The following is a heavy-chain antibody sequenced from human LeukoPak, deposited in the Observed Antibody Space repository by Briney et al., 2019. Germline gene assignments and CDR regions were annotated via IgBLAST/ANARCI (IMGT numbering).Heavy chain of an antibody. CDR1: GFTFSSYE. V-gene: IGHV3-48*03. CDR3: AELGITMIGGV. J-gene: IGHJ6*04. D-gene: IGHD3-10*02. Sequence: GGSLRLSCAASGFTFSSYEMNWVRQAPGKGLEWVSYISSSGSTIYYADSEKGRFTISRDNPKNSLYLQMNSLRAEDTAVYYCAELGITMIGGVWGKGTTVTISS. CDR2: ISSSGSTI.